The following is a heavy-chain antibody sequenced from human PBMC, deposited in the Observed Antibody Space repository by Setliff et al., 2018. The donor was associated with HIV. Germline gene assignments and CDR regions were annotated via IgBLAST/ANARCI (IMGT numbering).Heavy chain of an antibody. D-gene: IGHD2-21*02. J-gene: IGHJ5*02. CDR3: ARHGSMVPGLDP. Sequence: GESLKISCKGFAYGLTSYWIGWVRQMPGKGLEWMGIINPGDSDTRYSPSFQGQVTFSVDKSVSTAYLEWSSLKASDTAIYFCARHGSMVPGLDPWGQGTLVTVSS. CDR2: INPGDSDT. CDR1: AYGLTSYW. V-gene: IGHV5-51*01.